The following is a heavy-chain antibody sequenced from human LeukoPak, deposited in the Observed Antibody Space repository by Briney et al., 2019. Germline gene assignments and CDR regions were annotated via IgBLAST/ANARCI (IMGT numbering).Heavy chain of an antibody. CDR1: GFTFSSYA. V-gene: IGHV3-23*01. Sequence: GGSLRLSCAASGFTFSSYAMSWVRQAPGKGLEWVSVISGSGGDTYYGDSVKGRFSISRDNAKNSLYLQMNSLRAEDTAVYYCASSGYSYGPAAYYFDYWGQGTLVTVSS. CDR3: ASSGYSYGPAAYYFDY. J-gene: IGHJ4*02. D-gene: IGHD5-18*01. CDR2: ISGSGGDT.